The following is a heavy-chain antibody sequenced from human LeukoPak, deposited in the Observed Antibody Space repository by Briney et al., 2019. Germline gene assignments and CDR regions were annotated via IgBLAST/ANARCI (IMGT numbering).Heavy chain of an antibody. Sequence: SGRSLRLSCATSGFTFSRYGMHWVRQAPDKGLEWVAVISYDGSNKYYADSVKGRFTISRDNSKNTLYLQMNSLRAEDTAVYYCAKDRDYGDYVFDYWGQGTLVTVSS. V-gene: IGHV3-30*18. CDR1: GFTFSRYG. CDR3: AKDRDYGDYVFDY. D-gene: IGHD4-17*01. CDR2: ISYDGSNK. J-gene: IGHJ4*02.